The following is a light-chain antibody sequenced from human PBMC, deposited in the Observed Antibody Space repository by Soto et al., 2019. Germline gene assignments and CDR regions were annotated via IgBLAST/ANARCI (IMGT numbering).Light chain of an antibody. CDR1: SSNIGNNY. CDR2: ENN. Sequence: QSALTQPPSVSAAPGQKATLSCSGSSSNIGNNYVSWYQQLPGTAPKLLIYENNKRPSGIPDRFSGSKSGTSATLGITGLQTGDEADYYCGTWDSSLSAGVFGTGTKVTVL. J-gene: IGLJ1*01. CDR3: GTWDSSLSAGV. V-gene: IGLV1-51*02.